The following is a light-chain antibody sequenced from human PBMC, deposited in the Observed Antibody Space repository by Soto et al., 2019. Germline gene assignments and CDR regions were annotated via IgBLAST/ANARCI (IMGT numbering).Light chain of an antibody. CDR2: EVS. Sequence: HSALTQPASVSGSPGQSITISCTGTSSDIGAYKYVSWYQQYPGKAPKLMIYEVSNRPSGVSNRFSGSKSGNTASLTISGLQAEDETDYYCFSYTSSGTYVFGTGTKLTVL. CDR3: FSYTSSGTYV. CDR1: SSDIGAYKY. V-gene: IGLV2-14*01. J-gene: IGLJ1*01.